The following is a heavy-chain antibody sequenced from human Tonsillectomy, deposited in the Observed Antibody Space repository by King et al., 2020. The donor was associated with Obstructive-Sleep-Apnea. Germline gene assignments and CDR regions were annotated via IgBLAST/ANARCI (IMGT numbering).Heavy chain of an antibody. Sequence: VQLQESGPGLVKPSETLSLTCTVSGGSISSYYWSWIRQPPGKGLEWIGYIYYSGSTNYNPSLKSRVTISVDTYKTQFSLKLSSVTAADTAVYYCARDYGGNFPYYYYGMDVWGQGTTVTVSS. V-gene: IGHV4-59*12. CDR2: IYYSGST. CDR1: GGSISSYY. J-gene: IGHJ6*02. CDR3: ARDYGGNFPYYYYGMDV. D-gene: IGHD4-23*01.